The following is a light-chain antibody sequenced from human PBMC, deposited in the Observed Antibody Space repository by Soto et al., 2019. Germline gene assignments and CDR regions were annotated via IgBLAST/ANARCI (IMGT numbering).Light chain of an antibody. CDR1: QSISSY. Sequence: DIQLTQYPPSLSASVGHRVTLTCRASQSISSYLNWYQQKPGKAPKLLIYAASSLQSGVPSRFSGSGSGTDFTLTISSLQPEDFATYYCQQSYSTLWTFGQGTKVDIK. V-gene: IGKV1-39*01. CDR3: QQSYSTLWT. CDR2: AAS. J-gene: IGKJ1*01.